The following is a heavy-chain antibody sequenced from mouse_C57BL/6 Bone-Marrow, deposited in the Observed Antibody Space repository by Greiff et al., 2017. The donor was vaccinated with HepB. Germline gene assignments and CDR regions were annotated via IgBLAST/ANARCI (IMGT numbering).Heavy chain of an antibody. V-gene: IGHV3-6*01. Sequence: EVQVVESGPGLVKPSQSLSLTCSVTGYSITSGYYWNWIRQFPGNKLEWMGYISYDGSNNYNPSLKNRISITRDTSKNQFFLKLNSVTTEDTATYYCARESSYAMDYWGQGTSVTVSS. CDR3: ARESSYAMDY. CDR2: ISYDGSN. CDR1: GYSITSGYY. J-gene: IGHJ4*01. D-gene: IGHD1-1*01.